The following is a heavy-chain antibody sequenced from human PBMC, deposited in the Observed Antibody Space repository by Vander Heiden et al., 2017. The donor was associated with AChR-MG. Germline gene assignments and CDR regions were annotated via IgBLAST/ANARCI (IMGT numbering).Heavy chain of an antibody. J-gene: IGHJ5*02. CDR3: ANAGNSVWWFDP. D-gene: IGHD6-13*01. CDR2: ISGSGGST. CDR1: GCTFSSYA. V-gene: IGHV3-23*01. Sequence: EVQLLESGGGLVQPGGSLRLSCAASGCTFSSYAMSWVRQAPGKGLEWVSAISGSGGSTYYADAVKGRFTISRDNSKNTLYLQMKSMRAEDTAVYYFANAGNSVWWFDPWGHGTLVTVSS.